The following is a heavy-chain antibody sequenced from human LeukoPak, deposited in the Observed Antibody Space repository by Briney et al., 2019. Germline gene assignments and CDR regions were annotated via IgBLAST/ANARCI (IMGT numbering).Heavy chain of an antibody. J-gene: IGHJ4*02. CDR1: GFTFSNYA. CDR3: ARGRRRSYFDY. Sequence: GGSLRLSCAASGFTFSNYAMSWVRQTPGKGLEWVSAITSSGNNTYYADSVKGRFTISRDKSKTTLYLQMGSLRAEDTAVYYCARGRRRSYFDYWGQGTLVTVSS. V-gene: IGHV3-23*01. CDR2: ITSSGNNT.